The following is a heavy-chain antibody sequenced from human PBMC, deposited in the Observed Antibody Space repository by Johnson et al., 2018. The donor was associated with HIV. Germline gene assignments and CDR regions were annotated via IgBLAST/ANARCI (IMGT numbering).Heavy chain of an antibody. J-gene: IGHJ3*02. V-gene: IGHV3-30*03. Sequence: QVQLVESGGGVVQPGRSLRLSCAATGFTFSSFGMHWVRQDPGKGLEWVALISYDGNNKYYADSVKGRFTISRENSKNTLFLQMNSLRAEDTAVYYCARAEWGTTVTGSGAFDIWGQGTMVTVSS. CDR3: ARAEWGTTVTGSGAFDI. CDR2: ISYDGNNK. CDR1: GFTFSSFG. D-gene: IGHD4-17*01.